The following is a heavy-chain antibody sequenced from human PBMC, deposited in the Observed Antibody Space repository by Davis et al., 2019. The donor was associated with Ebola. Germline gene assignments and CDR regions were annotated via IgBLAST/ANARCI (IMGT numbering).Heavy chain of an antibody. CDR1: GGSFSSGGYS. V-gene: IGHV4-30-4*07. CDR3: ARDHSLSSGSYYYYYGMDV. Sequence: MPSETLSLTCAVSGGSFSSGGYSWSWIRQPPGEGLTWIAYIYYSGGTYYNPSLKSRVTISLDTSKKHFSLKLSSVTAADTAVYYCARDHSLSSGSYYYYYGMDVWGKGTTVTVSS. J-gene: IGHJ6*04. D-gene: IGHD1-26*01. CDR2: IYYSGGT.